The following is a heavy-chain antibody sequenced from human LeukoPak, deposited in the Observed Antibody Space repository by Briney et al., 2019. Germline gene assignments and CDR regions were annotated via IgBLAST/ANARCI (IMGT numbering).Heavy chain of an antibody. CDR1: GYTFTSYG. V-gene: IGHV1-18*01. J-gene: IGHJ1*01. Sequence: ASVKVSCKASGYTFTSYGISWVRQAPRQGLEWMGWISAYNGNTNYAQKLQGRVTMTTDTSTSTAYMELRSLRSDDTAVYYCARDLLGDSGYPSMSAEYFQHWGQGTLVTVSS. CDR2: ISAYNGNT. D-gene: IGHD3-22*01. CDR3: ARDLLGDSGYPSMSAEYFQH.